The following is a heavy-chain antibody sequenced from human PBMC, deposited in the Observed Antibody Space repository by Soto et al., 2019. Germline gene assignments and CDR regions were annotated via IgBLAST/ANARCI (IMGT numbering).Heavy chain of an antibody. CDR1: GFTFSSYG. V-gene: IGHV3-33*01. CDR2: IWYDGSNK. CDR3: ARVSEGGSNYAGLDY. Sequence: QVQLVESGGGVVQPGRSLRLSCAASGFTFSSYGMHWVRQAPGKGLEWVAVIWYDGSNKYYADSVKGRFTISRDNSKNTLYLQMNSLRAEDTAVYYCARVSEGGSNYAGLDYWGQGTLVTVSS. J-gene: IGHJ4*02. D-gene: IGHD1-26*01.